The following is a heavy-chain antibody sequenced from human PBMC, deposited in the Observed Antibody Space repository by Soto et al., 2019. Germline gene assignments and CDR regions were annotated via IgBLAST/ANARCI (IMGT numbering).Heavy chain of an antibody. CDR1: GGTFSSYA. CDR3: ASEPEYCSGGSCYSGSWFDP. CDR2: IIPIFGTA. D-gene: IGHD2-15*01. J-gene: IGHJ5*02. V-gene: IGHV1-69*06. Sequence: QVQLVQSGAEVKKPGSSVKVSCKASGGTFSSYAISWVRQAPGQGLEWMGGIIPIFGTANYAQKFQGRVTITADKSTSTAYMELSSLRSEDTAVYYCASEPEYCSGGSCYSGSWFDPWGQGTLVTVSS.